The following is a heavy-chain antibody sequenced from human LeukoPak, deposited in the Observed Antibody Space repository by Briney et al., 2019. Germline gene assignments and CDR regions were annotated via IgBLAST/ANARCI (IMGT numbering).Heavy chain of an antibody. CDR1: GFTFSSYG. V-gene: IGHV3-30*18. D-gene: IGHD6-13*01. CDR2: ISYDGSNK. Sequence: GGSLRLSCTASGFTFSSYGMHWVRQAPGKGLEWMAVISYDGSNKYYADSVKGRFTISRDNSKNTLYLQMNSLRADDTAVYYCAKDLVAAAGTWNFDYRGQGTLVTVSS. J-gene: IGHJ4*02. CDR3: AKDLVAAAGTWNFDY.